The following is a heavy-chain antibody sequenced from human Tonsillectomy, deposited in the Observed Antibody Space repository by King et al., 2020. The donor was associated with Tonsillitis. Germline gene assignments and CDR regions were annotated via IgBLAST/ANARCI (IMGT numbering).Heavy chain of an antibody. CDR1: GSISGSY. CDR3: ARLDYFASGGYWYFDL. Sequence: QLQESGPGLVKPSETLSLTCTVSGSISGSYWSWIRQPPGKGLEWIGYIYYSGTTNYNPSLRSRVTISVDTSKNQFSLKLSSVTAADTAVYYCARLDYFASGGYWYFDLWGRGTLVTVSS. D-gene: IGHD3-10*01. V-gene: IGHV4-59*08. J-gene: IGHJ2*01. CDR2: IYYSGTT.